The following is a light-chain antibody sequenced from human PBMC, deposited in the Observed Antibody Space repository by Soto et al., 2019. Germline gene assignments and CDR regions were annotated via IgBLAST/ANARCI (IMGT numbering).Light chain of an antibody. CDR2: KAS. CDR3: QQYNSYRA. CDR1: ESIDSW. V-gene: IGKV1-5*03. Sequence: DIQMTQSPSTLAASVGDRVTSTCRASESIDSWLAWHQQKPGRAPKLLISKASSLESGVPSRFSGSGFGTEFTLTISSLQPDDFATYYCQQYNSYRAFGQGTRLEI. J-gene: IGKJ5*01.